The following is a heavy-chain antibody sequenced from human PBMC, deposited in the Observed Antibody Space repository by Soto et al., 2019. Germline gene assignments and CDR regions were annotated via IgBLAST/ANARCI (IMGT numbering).Heavy chain of an antibody. D-gene: IGHD3-22*01. CDR3: ARDLATYYYDSSGYYY. V-gene: IGHV1-3*01. CDR1: GYTFTSYA. Sequence: QVQLVQSGAEVKKPGASVKVSCKASGYTFTSYAMHWVRQAPGQRLKWMGWINAGNGNTKYSQKFQGRVTITRDTSASTAYMELSRLRSEDTAVYYCARDLATYYYDSSGYYYWGQGTLVTVSS. J-gene: IGHJ4*02. CDR2: INAGNGNT.